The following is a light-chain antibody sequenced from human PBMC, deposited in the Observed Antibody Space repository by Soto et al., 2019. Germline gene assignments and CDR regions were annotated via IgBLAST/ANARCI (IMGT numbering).Light chain of an antibody. Sequence: HLVLTQSPSASASLGASVKLTCTLSSGHSNYVIAWHQQQPEKGPRYLMKLNSDGSHSKGDGIPDRFSGSSSGAERYLTISSLQSEDEADYYCQTWDTGIRVFGGGTKVTVL. CDR2: LNSDGSH. CDR3: QTWDTGIRV. J-gene: IGLJ2*01. V-gene: IGLV4-69*01. CDR1: SGHSNYV.